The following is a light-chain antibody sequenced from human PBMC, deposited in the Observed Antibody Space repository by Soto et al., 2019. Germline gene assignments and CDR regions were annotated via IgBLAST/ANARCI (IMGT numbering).Light chain of an antibody. CDR2: DTS. V-gene: IGKV3-11*01. CDR3: QQRSVWPIT. J-gene: IGKJ5*01. CDR1: QGIGDT. Sequence: EVVMTQSPATLSVSPGEGVTLSCRANQGIGDTLAWYQHKPGQTPRLLIYDTSTRATGVPARFSGSGSGTDFTLTISGLEPEDFAVYYCQQRSVWPITFGQGTRLEIK.